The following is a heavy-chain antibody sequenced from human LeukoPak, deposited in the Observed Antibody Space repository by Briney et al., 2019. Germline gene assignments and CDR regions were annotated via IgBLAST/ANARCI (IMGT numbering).Heavy chain of an antibody. CDR1: GFTFSYYG. Sequence: GGSLRLSCAASGFTFSYYGMHWVRQAPGKGLEWVTFIRYDGSNKYYADSVKGRFTIPRDNSNNTLYLQMNSLRPEDTAVYYCAKLGGGTYFYYMDVWGKGTTVTVSS. CDR2: IRYDGSNK. V-gene: IGHV3-30*02. J-gene: IGHJ6*03. D-gene: IGHD3-16*01. CDR3: AKLGGGTYFYYMDV.